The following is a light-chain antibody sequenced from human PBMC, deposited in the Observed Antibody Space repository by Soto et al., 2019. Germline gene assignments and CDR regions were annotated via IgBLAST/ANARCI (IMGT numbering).Light chain of an antibody. V-gene: IGLV2-23*02. CDR3: CSSAGGGTYV. CDR1: SSDVGNYDL. CDR2: EVT. J-gene: IGLJ1*01. Sequence: QSALTQPASVSGSPGRWIAISCTGTSSDVGNYDLVSWYQQHPGKAPKLMIYEVTKRPSGVSSRFSGSKSGNTASLTISGLQAEDEADYYCCSSAGGGTYVFGTGTKVTVL.